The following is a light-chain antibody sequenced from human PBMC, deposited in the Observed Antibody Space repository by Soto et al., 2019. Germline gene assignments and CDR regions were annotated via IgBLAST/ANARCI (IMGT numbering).Light chain of an antibody. CDR2: DES. Sequence: EIVLTHSPSTLSLSPGEIATLSCRASQSVRTYLAWYQQKTGQAPRILIYDESTRATGIPDRLSGSGSGTDLNLTISRLEPEDFAVYYCQKRSNWPITSGQGTRLEIK. J-gene: IGKJ5*01. CDR3: QKRSNWPIT. V-gene: IGKV3-11*01. CDR1: QSVRTY.